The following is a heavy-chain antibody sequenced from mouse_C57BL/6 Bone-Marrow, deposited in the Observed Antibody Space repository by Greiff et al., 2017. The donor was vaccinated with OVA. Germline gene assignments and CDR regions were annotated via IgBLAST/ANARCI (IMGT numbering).Heavy chain of an antibody. CDR2: ISNLAYSI. CDR3: ARPGTGYFDY. J-gene: IGHJ2*01. V-gene: IGHV5-15*01. CDR1: GFTFSDYG. D-gene: IGHD4-1*01. Sequence: EVKVVESGGGLVQPGGSLKLSCAASGFTFSDYGMAWVRQAPRKGPEWVAFISNLAYSIYYADTVTGRFTISRENAKNTLYLELSSLKSEDTAMYYCARPGTGYFDYWGQGTTLTVSS.